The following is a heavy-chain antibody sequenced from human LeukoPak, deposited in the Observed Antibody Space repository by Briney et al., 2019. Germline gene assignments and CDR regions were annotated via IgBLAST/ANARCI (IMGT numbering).Heavy chain of an antibody. CDR1: GFTFSSYA. CDR2: ISGSGGST. Sequence: PGGSLRLSCAASGFTFSSYAMSWVRQAPGKGLEWVSAISGSGGSTYYADSVKGRFTISRDNSKNTLCLQMNSLRAEDTAVYYCAKDQDPNTAAGTCYFDCWGQGTLVTVSS. D-gene: IGHD6-13*01. V-gene: IGHV3-23*01. CDR3: AKDQDPNTAAGTCYFDC. J-gene: IGHJ4*02.